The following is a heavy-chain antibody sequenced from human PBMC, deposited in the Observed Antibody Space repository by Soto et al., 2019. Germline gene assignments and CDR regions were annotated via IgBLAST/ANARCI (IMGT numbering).Heavy chain of an antibody. V-gene: IGHV4-31*03. D-gene: IGHD2-2*01. CDR2: IYYSGST. CDR3: ARDLVYCSSTSCYRGSWFDP. CDR1: GGSISSGGYY. J-gene: IGHJ5*02. Sequence: KPSETLSLTCTVSGGSISSGGYYWSWIRQHPGKGLDWIGYIYYSGSTYYNPSLKSRVTISVDTSKNQFSLKLSSVTAADTAVYYCARDLVYCSSTSCYRGSWFDPWGQGTLVTVSS.